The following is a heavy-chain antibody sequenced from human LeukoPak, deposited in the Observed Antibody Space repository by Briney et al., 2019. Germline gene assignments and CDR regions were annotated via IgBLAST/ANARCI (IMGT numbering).Heavy chain of an antibody. Sequence: PSQTLSLTCTVSGGSISSGSYYWSWIRQPAGKGLEWIGRIYTSGSTNYNPSLKSRVTISVDTSKNQFSLKLSSVTAADTAVYYCARKKVRGVRNWLGHYMDVWGKGTTVTISS. V-gene: IGHV4-61*02. CDR2: IYTSGST. J-gene: IGHJ6*03. D-gene: IGHD3-10*01. CDR1: GGSISSGSYY. CDR3: ARKKVRGVRNWLGHYMDV.